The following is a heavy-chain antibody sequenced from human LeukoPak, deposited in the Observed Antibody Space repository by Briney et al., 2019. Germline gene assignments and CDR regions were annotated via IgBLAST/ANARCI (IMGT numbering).Heavy chain of an antibody. V-gene: IGHV4-59*02. CDR3: ARVFRGVVTSNWFDP. Sequence: SETLSLTCPVSGVSVNGNYWTWIRQLPGKGLEWIGFVSDTGDTDYNPSLKSRLTISADTSKSQLSLSLSSVTAADTALYYCARVFRGVVTSNWFDPWGQGTLVTVSS. J-gene: IGHJ5*02. D-gene: IGHD3-3*01. CDR1: GVSVNGNY. CDR2: VSDTGDT.